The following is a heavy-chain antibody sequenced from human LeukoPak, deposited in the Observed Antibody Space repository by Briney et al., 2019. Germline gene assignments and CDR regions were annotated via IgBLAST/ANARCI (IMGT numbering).Heavy chain of an antibody. D-gene: IGHD4/OR15-4a*01. Sequence: GGSLSLSCTASGFTFSSYSMICVRQSPGKGLEWVSSISSSSSSYIYYAYSVKGRFTISRDNAKNSLYLQKNSLRAEDTAVYYCARRAGAYSHPYDYWGQGTLVTVSS. J-gene: IGHJ4*02. CDR1: GFTFSSYS. CDR3: ARRAGAYSHPYDY. V-gene: IGHV3-21*01. CDR2: ISSSSSSYI.